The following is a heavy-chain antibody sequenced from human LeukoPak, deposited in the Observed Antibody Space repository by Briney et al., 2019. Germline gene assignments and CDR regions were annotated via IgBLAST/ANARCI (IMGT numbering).Heavy chain of an antibody. CDR2: IDWDDDK. CDR1: GFSLSTSGMC. CDR3: ARMEYYDSSGYPCDAFDI. J-gene: IGHJ3*02. Sequence: SGPTLVNPTQTLTLTCTFSGFSLSTSGMCVSWIRQPPGKALEWLARIDWDDDKYYSTSLKTRLTISKDTSKNQVVLTMTNMDPVDTATYYCARMEYYDSSGYPCDAFDIWGQGTMVTVSS. V-gene: IGHV2-70*11. D-gene: IGHD3-22*01.